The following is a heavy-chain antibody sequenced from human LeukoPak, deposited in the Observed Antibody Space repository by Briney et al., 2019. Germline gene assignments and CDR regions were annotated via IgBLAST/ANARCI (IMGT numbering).Heavy chain of an antibody. CDR3: ARAGGNWNYVLDY. V-gene: IGHV1-2*02. CDR2: INPNSGGT. CDR1: GYTFTGYY. D-gene: IGHD1-7*01. J-gene: IGHJ4*02. Sequence: ASVTVSCTASGYTFTGYYMHWVRQAPGQGLEWMGWINPNSGGTNYAQKFQGRVTMTRDTSISTAYMELSRLRSDDTAVYYCARAGGNWNYVLDYWGQGTLVTVSS.